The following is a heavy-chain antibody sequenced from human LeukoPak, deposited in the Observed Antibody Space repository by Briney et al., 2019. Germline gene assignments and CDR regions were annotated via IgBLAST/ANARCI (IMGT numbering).Heavy chain of an antibody. J-gene: IGHJ6*03. CDR3: ARDYVVVPAAPDGYYYYYMDV. D-gene: IGHD2-2*01. CDR1: GFTFSSYA. Sequence: GGSLRLSCAASGFTFSSYAMHWVRQAPGKGLEWVAVISYDGSNKYYADSVKGRFTISRDNSKNTLYLQMNSLRAEGTAVYYCARDYVVVPAAPDGYYYYYMDVWGKGTTVTVSS. V-gene: IGHV3-30-3*01. CDR2: ISYDGSNK.